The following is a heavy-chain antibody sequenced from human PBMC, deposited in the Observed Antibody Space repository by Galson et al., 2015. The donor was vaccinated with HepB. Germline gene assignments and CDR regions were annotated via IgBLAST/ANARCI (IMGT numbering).Heavy chain of an antibody. J-gene: IGHJ4*02. CDR3: ARDVGAKRGVDY. Sequence: SVKVSCKASGGTFSSYAISWVRQAPGQGLERMGGIIPIFGTANYAQKFQGRVTITADKSTSTAYMELSSLRSEDTAVYYCARDVGAKRGVDYWGQGTLVTVSS. CDR2: IIPIFGTA. CDR1: GGTFSSYA. V-gene: IGHV1-69*06. D-gene: IGHD1-26*01.